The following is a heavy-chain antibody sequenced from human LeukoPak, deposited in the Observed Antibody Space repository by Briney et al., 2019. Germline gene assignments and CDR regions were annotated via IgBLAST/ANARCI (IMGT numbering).Heavy chain of an antibody. J-gene: IGHJ3*02. Sequence: SETLSLTCTVSGGSISSYYWSWIRQPPGKGLEWIVYIYYSGSTNYNPSLKSRVTISVDTSKNQFSLKLSSVTAADTAVYYCARDLKGSCYRDDAFDIWGQGTMVTVSS. V-gene: IGHV4-59*01. D-gene: IGHD6-13*01. CDR1: GGSISSYY. CDR2: IYYSGST. CDR3: ARDLKGSCYRDDAFDI.